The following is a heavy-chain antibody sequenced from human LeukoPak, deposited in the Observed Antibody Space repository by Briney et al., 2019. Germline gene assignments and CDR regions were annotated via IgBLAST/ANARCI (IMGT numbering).Heavy chain of an antibody. CDR3: ATYTHWVAGDV. V-gene: IGHV3-23*01. CDR2: LIGSSGST. Sequence: GSLRLSCAASGFTSTNYAMNWVRQAPGKGLEWVSILIGSSGSTDYADSVKGRFTISRDNARNSLYLQMGSLRAEDTAVYYCATYTHWVAGDVWGRGTTVTVSS. D-gene: IGHD3-16*01. CDR1: GFTSTNYA. J-gene: IGHJ6*02.